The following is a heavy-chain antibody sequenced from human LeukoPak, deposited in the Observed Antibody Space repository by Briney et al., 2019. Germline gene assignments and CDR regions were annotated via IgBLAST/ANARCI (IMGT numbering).Heavy chain of an antibody. D-gene: IGHD2-21*01. CDR3: VKDPRDTYGTNWFVS. Sequence: GGSLRLSCVASGVSFGNYARSWVRQAPGKGLNWVSQISGPGGATWYAGFARDRFTISRDNSKKTLYLQMSGLRVEDTAMYYCVKDPRDTYGTNWFVSWGQGTLLIVSS. CDR2: ISGPGGAT. CDR1: GVSFGNYA. V-gene: IGHV3-23*01. J-gene: IGHJ5*01.